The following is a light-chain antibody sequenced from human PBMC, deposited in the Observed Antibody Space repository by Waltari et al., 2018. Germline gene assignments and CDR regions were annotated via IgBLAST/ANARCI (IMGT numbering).Light chain of an antibody. CDR1: QSVSSSY. V-gene: IGKV3-20*01. Sequence: EIVLTQSPGTLSLSPGERATLSCRASQSVSSSYLAWYQQKPGQAPRLLIYGASSRATGIPDRFSGSESGTDFTLTISRLEPEDFAVYYCQKYGRSSSFGQGTKVEIK. CDR3: QKYGRSSS. CDR2: GAS. J-gene: IGKJ1*01.